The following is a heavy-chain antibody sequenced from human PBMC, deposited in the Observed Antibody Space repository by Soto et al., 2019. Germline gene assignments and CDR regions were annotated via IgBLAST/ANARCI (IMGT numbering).Heavy chain of an antibody. CDR2: IYYSGST. Sequence: QVQLQESGPGLVKPSQTLSLTCTVSGGSISSGDYYWSWIRQPPGKGLEWIGYIYYSGSTYYNPSLKSGVTISVDTAKNQFSLKMSSVTAADTAVYYCARGGITFGGVIVPYPFDYWGQGTLVTVSS. J-gene: IGHJ4*02. CDR1: GGSISSGDYY. D-gene: IGHD3-16*02. V-gene: IGHV4-30-4*01. CDR3: ARGGITFGGVIVPYPFDY.